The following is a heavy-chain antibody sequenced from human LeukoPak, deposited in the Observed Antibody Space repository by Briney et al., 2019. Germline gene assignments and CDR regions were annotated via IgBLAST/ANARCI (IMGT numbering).Heavy chain of an antibody. Sequence: TGGSLRLSCAASGFTVSFYAMSWVRQAPGKGLEWVSVIAGGGSSTYYADSVKGRFTISRDNSKNTLYLQMNSLRAEDTAVYYCARSSSGDYWGQGTLVTVSS. D-gene: IGHD6-6*01. V-gene: IGHV3-23*01. J-gene: IGHJ4*02. CDR2: IAGGGSST. CDR3: ARSSSGDY. CDR1: GFTVSFYA.